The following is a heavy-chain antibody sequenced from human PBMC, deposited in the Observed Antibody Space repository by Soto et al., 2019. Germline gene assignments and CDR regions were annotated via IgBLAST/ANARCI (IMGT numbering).Heavy chain of an antibody. V-gene: IGHV3-30-3*01. CDR3: ARDGLAARLDVVTAIPGLDY. D-gene: IGHD2-21*02. J-gene: IGHJ4*02. CDR2: ISYDGSNK. CDR1: GFTFSSYA. Sequence: PGGSLRLSCAASGFTFSSYAMHWVRQAPGKGLEWVAVISYDGSNKYYADSVKGRFTISRDNSKNTLYLQMNSLRAEDTAVYYCARDGLAARLDVVTAIPGLDYWGQGTLVTVSS.